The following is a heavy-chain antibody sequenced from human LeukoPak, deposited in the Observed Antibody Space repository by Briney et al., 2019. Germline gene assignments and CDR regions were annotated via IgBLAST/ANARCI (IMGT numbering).Heavy chain of an antibody. CDR1: GGSISSYY. V-gene: IGHV4-59*08. CDR3: ARVSLNSYGGVFYFDY. Sequence: PSETLSLTCTVSGGSISSYYWSWIRQPPGKGLEWIGYIYYSGSTNYNPSLKSRVTISVDTSKNQFSLKLSSVTAAVTAVYYCARVSLNSYGGVFYFDYWGQGTLVTVSS. D-gene: IGHD4-23*01. CDR2: IYYSGST. J-gene: IGHJ4*02.